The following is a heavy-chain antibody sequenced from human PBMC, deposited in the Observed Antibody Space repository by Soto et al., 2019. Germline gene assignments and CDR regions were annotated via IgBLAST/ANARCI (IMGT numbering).Heavy chain of an antibody. CDR3: ARGSSRWDY. D-gene: IGHD6-13*01. CDR2: IYSGGRN. Sequence: SETLSLTCTVSGGSISSYYWTWIRQPPGKGLEWIGRIYSGGRNNYNPSLKSRVTMSVDTSKNQFSLRLSSVTAADTAMYYCARGSSRWDYWGQGTLVTVSS. CDR1: GGSISSYY. V-gene: IGHV4-4*07. J-gene: IGHJ4*02.